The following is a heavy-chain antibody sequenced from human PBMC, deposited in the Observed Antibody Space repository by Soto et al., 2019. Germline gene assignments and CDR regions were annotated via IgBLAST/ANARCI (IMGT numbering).Heavy chain of an antibody. CDR3: ARSPPYYYDSSGYLFDY. CDR2: INPSGGGT. V-gene: IGHV1-46*01. J-gene: IGHJ4*02. Sequence: APVKVSCKASGYTFTSYYMHWGRQAPGQGLEWMGIINPSGGGTSYAQKFQGRVTMTRDTSTSTVYMELSSLRSEDTAVYYCARSPPYYYDSSGYLFDYWGQGTLVTVSS. D-gene: IGHD3-22*01. CDR1: GYTFTSYY.